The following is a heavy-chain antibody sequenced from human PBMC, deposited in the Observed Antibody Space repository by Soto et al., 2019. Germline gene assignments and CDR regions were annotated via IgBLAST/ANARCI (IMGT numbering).Heavy chain of an antibody. CDR2: IIPIFGTA. CDR3: ARNPYDILTGFPLRWFDP. V-gene: IGHV1-69*12. D-gene: IGHD3-9*01. CDR1: GGTFSSYA. Sequence: QVQLVQSGAEVKKPGSSVKVSCKASGGTFSSYAISWVRQAPGQGLEWMGGIIPIFGTANYAQKFQGRVTITADESTSTAYMELSSRRSEDTAVYYCARNPYDILTGFPLRWFDPWGQGTLVTVSS. J-gene: IGHJ5*02.